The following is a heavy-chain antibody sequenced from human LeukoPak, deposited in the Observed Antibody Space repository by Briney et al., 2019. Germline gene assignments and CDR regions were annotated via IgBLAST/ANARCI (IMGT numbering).Heavy chain of an antibody. J-gene: IGHJ3*02. Sequence: GESLKISCKGSGYSFTNYWIAWVRQMPGKGLEWMGIIYPGDSDTRYSPSFQGQVTISADKSISTAYLQWSSLKASDTAMYYCARQVGWVGYCSSTSCQGDAFDIWGQGTMVTVSS. D-gene: IGHD2-2*01. CDR2: IYPGDSDT. CDR1: GYSFTNYW. V-gene: IGHV5-51*01. CDR3: ARQVGWVGYCSSTSCQGDAFDI.